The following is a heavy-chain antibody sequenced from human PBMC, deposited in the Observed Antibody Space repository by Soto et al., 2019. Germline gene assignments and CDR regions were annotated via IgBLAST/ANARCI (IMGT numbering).Heavy chain of an antibody. V-gene: IGHV3-23*01. J-gene: IGHJ6*02. CDR2: IPGSGGST. D-gene: IGHD1-7*01. CDR3: AKIVTFSSVSLNLELIDV. CDR1: GFTCRSDA. Sequence: GGSLRLSCAASGFTCRSDAMSWVRQSPGKGLEWVSAIPGSGGSTYYAGSVKGRFTISRDNSKNTLYLQMKNLRVEDTAVYYCAKIVTFSSVSLNLELIDVRG.